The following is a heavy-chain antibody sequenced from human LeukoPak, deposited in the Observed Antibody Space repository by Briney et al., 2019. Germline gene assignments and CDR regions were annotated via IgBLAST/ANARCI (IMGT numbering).Heavy chain of an antibody. CDR3: ARGVLTTPYYYYYMDV. V-gene: IGHV1-8*03. D-gene: IGHD1-1*01. J-gene: IGHJ6*03. CDR2: MNPNSGNT. CDR1: GYPFTSYD. Sequence: ASVKVSCKASGYPFTSYDINWVRQAPGQGLEWMGWMNPNSGNTGYAQKFQGRVTITRNTSITTAYMELSSLRSEDTAVYFCARGVLTTPYYYYYMDVWGKGTTVTVSS.